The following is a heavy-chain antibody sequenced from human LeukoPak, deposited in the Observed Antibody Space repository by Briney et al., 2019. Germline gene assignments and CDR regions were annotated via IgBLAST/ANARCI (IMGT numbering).Heavy chain of an antibody. CDR3: ARGLGGDGGY. CDR2: INTDNGNT. J-gene: IGHJ4*02. D-gene: IGHD1-26*01. V-gene: IGHV1-18*01. Sequence: ASVKVSCKASGYTFTNYGISWVRQAPGQGLEWVGWINTDNGNTNYAQKFQGKVTMATDTSSSTAYMELRSLTSDDTAVYYCARGLGGDGGYWGQGTLVTVSS. CDR1: GYTFTNYG.